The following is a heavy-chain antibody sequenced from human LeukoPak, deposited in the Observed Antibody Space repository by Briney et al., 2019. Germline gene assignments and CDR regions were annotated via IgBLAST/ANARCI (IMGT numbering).Heavy chain of an antibody. Sequence: ASVKVSCKASGYTFTSYYMHWVRQAPGQGLEWMGIINPSGGSTGYAQKFQGRVTMTRDTSTSTVYMELSSLRSEDTAVYYCARGELGYCSGGSCENHAFDIWGQGTMVTVSS. J-gene: IGHJ3*02. CDR1: GYTFTSYY. D-gene: IGHD2-15*01. V-gene: IGHV1-46*01. CDR2: INPSGGST. CDR3: ARGELGYCSGGSCENHAFDI.